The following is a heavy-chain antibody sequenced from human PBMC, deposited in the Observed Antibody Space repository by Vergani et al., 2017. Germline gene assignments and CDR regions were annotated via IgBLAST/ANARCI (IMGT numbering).Heavy chain of an antibody. V-gene: IGHV3-72*01. CDR3: ARLGYLSSTTCRKAFDV. J-gene: IGHJ3*01. Sequence: EVQLVESGGGLVQPGGSLRLSCAASGFTFSDHYMDWVRQAPGKGLEWVGRTRNKANTNTIEYAASVKGRFTISRDDSKNSLYLQMNSLKIGDTAVYYCARLGYLSSTTCRKAFDVWGEGTMVTASS. CDR2: TRNKANTNTI. D-gene: IGHD2-2*01. CDR1: GFTFSDHY.